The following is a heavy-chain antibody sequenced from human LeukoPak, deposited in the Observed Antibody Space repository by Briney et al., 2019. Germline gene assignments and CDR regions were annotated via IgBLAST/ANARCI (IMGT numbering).Heavy chain of an antibody. J-gene: IGHJ5*02. CDR3: ARDGGFSYGYRNGLNWFDP. CDR2: ISRSGSTK. CDR1: GFTFSDYN. D-gene: IGHD5-18*01. Sequence: GGSLRLSCAASGFTFSDYNMRWIRQAPGKGLEWVSSISRSGSTKYYADSVKGRFTISRDNAKNSLFLQMNSLRAEDTAVYYCARDGGFSYGYRNGLNWFDPWGQGTLVTVSS. V-gene: IGHV3-11*01.